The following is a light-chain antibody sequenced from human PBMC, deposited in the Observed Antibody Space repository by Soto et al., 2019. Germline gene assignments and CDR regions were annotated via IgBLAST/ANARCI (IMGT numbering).Light chain of an antibody. CDR1: QSVNNN. V-gene: IGKV3-15*01. CDR3: QQYNKWPLT. J-gene: IGKJ3*01. Sequence: EIVMTQSPVTLSVSPGERATLSCTASQSVNNNVAWYQQKPGYTPRLLIYRASIGATGTPARFSGSGSGSDFTLTISSLQSEDFAVYYCQQYNKWPLTFGPGTKVDIK. CDR2: RAS.